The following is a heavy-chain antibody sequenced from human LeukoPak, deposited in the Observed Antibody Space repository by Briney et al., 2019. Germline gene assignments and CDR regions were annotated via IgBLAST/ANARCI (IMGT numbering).Heavy chain of an antibody. Sequence: ASVKVSCKASGYTFTDYYMHWVRQAPGQGLEWMGRINPNSGGTNSAQKFQGRVTMTRDTSIRTAYIELRSLRSDDTAVYYCARSYGDYGNYYYYMDDWGKGTTVTVSS. D-gene: IGHD4-17*01. CDR1: GYTFTDYY. CDR2: INPNSGGT. V-gene: IGHV1-2*06. J-gene: IGHJ6*03. CDR3: ARSYGDYGNYYYYMDD.